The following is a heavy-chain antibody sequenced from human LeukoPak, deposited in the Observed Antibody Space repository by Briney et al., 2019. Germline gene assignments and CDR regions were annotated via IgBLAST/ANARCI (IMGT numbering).Heavy chain of an antibody. J-gene: IGHJ4*02. CDR2: IYENGGTT. V-gene: IGHV3-23*01. D-gene: IGHD2-21*01. CDR3: AKDFRIGYSAHFDY. Sequence: GGSLRLSCVGSGFTFRSHAMSWVRQAPEKGLEFVSGIYENGGTTYYADSVKGRFSISRDNSKNTLYLQMESLRGEDTAVYYCAKDFRIGYSAHFDYWGQGALVTVSS. CDR1: GFTFRSHA.